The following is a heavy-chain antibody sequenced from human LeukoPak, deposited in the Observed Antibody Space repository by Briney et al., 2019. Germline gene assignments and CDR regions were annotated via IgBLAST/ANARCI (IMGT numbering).Heavy chain of an antibody. Sequence: SQTLSLTCTVSGGSISSGSYYWSWIRQPAGKGLEWIGRIYTSGSTNYNPSLKSRVTISVDTSKNQFSLKLSSVTAADTAVYYCARTGYCSSTSCYLDYSGQGTLVTVSS. D-gene: IGHD2-2*01. CDR3: ARTGYCSSTSCYLDY. CDR2: IYTSGST. CDR1: GGSISSGSYY. V-gene: IGHV4-61*02. J-gene: IGHJ4*02.